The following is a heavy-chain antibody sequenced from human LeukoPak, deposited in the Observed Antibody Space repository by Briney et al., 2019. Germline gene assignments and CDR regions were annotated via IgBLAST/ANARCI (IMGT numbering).Heavy chain of an antibody. Sequence: SETLSLTCTVSGGSISSSSYYWGWIRQPPGKGQEWIGSIYYSGSTYYNPSLKSRVTISVDTSKNQFSLKLSSVTAADTAVYYCAREIFGVVKGWFDPWGQGTLVTVSS. V-gene: IGHV4-39*01. CDR3: AREIFGVVKGWFDP. D-gene: IGHD3-3*01. CDR2: IYYSGST. CDR1: GGSISSSSYY. J-gene: IGHJ5*02.